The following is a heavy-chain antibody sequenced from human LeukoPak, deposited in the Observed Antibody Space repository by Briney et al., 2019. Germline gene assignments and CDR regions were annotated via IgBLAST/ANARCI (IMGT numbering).Heavy chain of an antibody. CDR2: IAYDGRNK. CDR1: GFSFSHYG. Sequence: GGSLRLSCETSGFSFSHYGMHWVRQAPGKGLEWVAVIAYDGRNKYYADSVKGRFTISRDNSKNTLYLQMNSLRAEDTAVYYCAKGYYDFWSGFASAFDPWGQGTLVTVSS. V-gene: IGHV3-30*18. J-gene: IGHJ5*02. CDR3: AKGYYDFWSGFASAFDP. D-gene: IGHD3-3*01.